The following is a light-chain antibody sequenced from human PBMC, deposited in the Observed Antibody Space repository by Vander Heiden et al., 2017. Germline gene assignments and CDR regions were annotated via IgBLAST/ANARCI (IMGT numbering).Light chain of an antibody. V-gene: IGKV3-11*01. CDR1: QSVSSY. CDR3: QQRSNWPPLT. J-gene: IGKJ4*01. Sequence: EIVLTQSPATLSLSPGDSATLSCRASQSVSSYLAWYQQKPGQAPRLLIYDASNRATGIPSRFIGSGSGTDFTLTISSLEPEDVAVYYCQQRSNWPPLTFGGGTKVEIK. CDR2: DAS.